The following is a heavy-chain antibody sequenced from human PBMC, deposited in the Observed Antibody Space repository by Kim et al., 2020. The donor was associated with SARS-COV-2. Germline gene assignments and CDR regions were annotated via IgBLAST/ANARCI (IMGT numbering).Heavy chain of an antibody. CDR1: GLTFTAYN. Sequence: GGSLRLSCAVSGLTFTAYNMNWVRQAPGKRPEWVSSIDSTGDYPYYADSVKGRFTMSRDNAENSLFLQMDSLRGDDTAVYYCATVISDWFSLHWGQGTLVTVSS. J-gene: IGHJ4*02. V-gene: IGHV3-21*06. CDR3: ATVISDWFSLH. D-gene: IGHD3-9*01. CDR2: IDSTGDYP.